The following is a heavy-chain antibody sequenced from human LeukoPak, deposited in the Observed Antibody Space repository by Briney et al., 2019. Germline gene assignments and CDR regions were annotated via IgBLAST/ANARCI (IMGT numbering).Heavy chain of an antibody. CDR2: ISGSGGSI. Sequence: GGSLRLSCAASGFTFSSYAMSWVRQAPGKGLEWVSAISGSGGSIYYADSVKGRFTISRDNSKNTLYLQMNSLRAEDTAVYYCAKCYYDPSLSYFDYWGQGTLVTVSS. J-gene: IGHJ4*02. D-gene: IGHD3-22*01. CDR1: GFTFSSYA. CDR3: AKCYYDPSLSYFDY. V-gene: IGHV3-23*01.